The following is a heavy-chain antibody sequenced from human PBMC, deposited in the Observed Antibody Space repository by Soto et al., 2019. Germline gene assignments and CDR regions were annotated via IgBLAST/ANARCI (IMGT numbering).Heavy chain of an antibody. Sequence: QVQLVESGGGVVQPGRSLRLSCAASGFTFRGYGMHWVRQAPGRGLEWVALISYDGSIKYYADSVRGRFTISRDNSKNTLYLQMNSLRAEDTAVYYCAKGKISTTTYTSFDSWGQGTLVTVSS. CDR2: ISYDGSIK. D-gene: IGHD1-26*01. J-gene: IGHJ5*01. CDR3: AKGKISTTTYTSFDS. CDR1: GFTFRGYG. V-gene: IGHV3-30*18.